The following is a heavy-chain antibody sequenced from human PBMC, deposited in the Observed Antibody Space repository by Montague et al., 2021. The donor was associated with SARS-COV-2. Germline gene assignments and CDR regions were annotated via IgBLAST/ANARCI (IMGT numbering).Heavy chain of an antibody. CDR3: ARDVFPPSSWPAEYFQH. D-gene: IGHD6-13*01. V-gene: IGHV3-30-3*01. Sequence: SLRLSCAASGFTFSSYAMHWVRQAPGKGLEWVAVISYDGSNKYYADSVKGRFTISRDNSKNPLYLQMNSLGAEDTAVYYCARDVFPPSSWPAEYFQHWGQGTLVTVS. J-gene: IGHJ1*01. CDR1: GFTFSSYA. CDR2: ISYDGSNK.